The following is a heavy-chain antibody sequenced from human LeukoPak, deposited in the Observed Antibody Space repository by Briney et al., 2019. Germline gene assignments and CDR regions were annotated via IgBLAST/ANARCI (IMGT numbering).Heavy chain of an antibody. V-gene: IGHV1-18*01. Sequence: ASVTVSCKASGYTFTSYGISWVRQAPGQGLEWMGWISAYNGNTNYAQKLQGRVTMTTDTSTSTAYMELRSLRSDDTAVYYCARGVVVTATIGGYYYYYGMDVWGQGTTVTVSS. CDR1: GYTFTSYG. CDR3: ARGVVVTATIGGYYYYYGMDV. CDR2: ISAYNGNT. J-gene: IGHJ6*02. D-gene: IGHD2-21*02.